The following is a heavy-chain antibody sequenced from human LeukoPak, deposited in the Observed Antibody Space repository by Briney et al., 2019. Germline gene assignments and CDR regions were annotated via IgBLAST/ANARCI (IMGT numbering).Heavy chain of an antibody. CDR3: ATPAPVQLWGLGY. D-gene: IGHD5-18*01. Sequence: SVKVSCKASGYTFTGYYMHWVRQAPGQGLEWMGGIIPIFGTANYAQKFQGRVTITADKSTSTAYMELSSLRSEDTAVYYRATPAPVQLWGLGYWGQGTLVTVSS. CDR2: IIPIFGTA. V-gene: IGHV1-69*06. CDR1: GYTFTGYY. J-gene: IGHJ4*02.